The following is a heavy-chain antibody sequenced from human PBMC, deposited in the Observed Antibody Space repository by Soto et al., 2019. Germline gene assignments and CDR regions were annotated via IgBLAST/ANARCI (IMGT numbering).Heavy chain of an antibody. CDR3: ARLSQIQLWSSWFDP. V-gene: IGHV4-31*03. CDR1: GGSISSGGYY. D-gene: IGHD5-18*01. Sequence: SETLSLTCTVSGGSISSGGYYWSWIRQHPGKGLEWIGYIYYSGSTYYNLSLKSRVTISVDTSKNQFSLKLSSVTAADTAVYYCARLSQIQLWSSWFDPWGQGTLVTVSS. CDR2: IYYSGST. J-gene: IGHJ5*02.